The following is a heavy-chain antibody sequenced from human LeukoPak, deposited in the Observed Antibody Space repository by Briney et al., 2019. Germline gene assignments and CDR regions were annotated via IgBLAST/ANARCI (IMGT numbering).Heavy chain of an antibody. Sequence: SETLSLTCTVSGASFTSGTYYWGWIRQPAGKGLEYIRRIYTNGTTNYNPSVKSRVTISIGTSKNQFSLTLRTVTAADTAVYYCARGLGSMLRGGSNWFDPWGQRTLVIVSS. V-gene: IGHV4-61*02. J-gene: IGHJ5*02. CDR2: IYTNGTT. CDR3: ARGLGSMLRGGSNWFDP. D-gene: IGHD3-10*01. CDR1: GASFTSGTYY.